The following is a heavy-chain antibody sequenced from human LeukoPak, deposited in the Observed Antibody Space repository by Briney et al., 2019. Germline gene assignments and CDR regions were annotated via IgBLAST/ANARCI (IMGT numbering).Heavy chain of an antibody. CDR2: ISSSSSYI. CDR3: ARDRPIVGATTADY. Sequence: PGGSLRLSCAASGFTLSSYSMNWVRQAPGKGLEWVSSISSSSSYIYYADSVKGRFTISRDNAKNSLYLQMNSLRAEDTAVYYCARDRPIVGATTADYWGQGTLVTVSS. V-gene: IGHV3-21*01. CDR1: GFTLSSYS. J-gene: IGHJ4*02. D-gene: IGHD1-26*01.